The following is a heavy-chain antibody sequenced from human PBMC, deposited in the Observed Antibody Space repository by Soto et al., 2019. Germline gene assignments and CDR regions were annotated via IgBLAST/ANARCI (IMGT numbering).Heavy chain of an antibody. Sequence: EVQLVESGGGLVQPGGSLRLSCAASGFTFSSYWMHWVRQAPGKGLVWVSRINSDGSSTSYADSVKGRFTISRDNAKNTLYLKVNSLGPEDTVVYYCERERRALVPIYYSGMDVGGKGPRVPVSS. V-gene: IGHV3-74*01. D-gene: IGHD3-16*01. CDR3: ERERRALVPIYYSGMDV. J-gene: IGHJ6*04. CDR1: GFTFSSYW. CDR2: INSDGSST.